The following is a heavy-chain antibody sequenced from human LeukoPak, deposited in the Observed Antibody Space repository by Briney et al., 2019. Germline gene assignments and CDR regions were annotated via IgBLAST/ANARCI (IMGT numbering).Heavy chain of an antibody. CDR3: ASTLSSSSFNWFDP. D-gene: IGHD6-13*01. J-gene: IGHJ5*02. V-gene: IGHV3-21*01. Sequence: SVKGRFTISRDNAKNSLYLQMNSLRAGDTAVYYCASTLSSSSFNWFDPWGQGTLVTASS.